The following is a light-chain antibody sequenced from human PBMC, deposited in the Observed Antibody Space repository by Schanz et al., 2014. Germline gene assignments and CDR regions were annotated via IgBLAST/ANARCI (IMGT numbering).Light chain of an antibody. CDR2: GAS. CDR3: QQYGPSLLT. J-gene: IGKJ3*01. CDR1: QTVSSSY. V-gene: IGKV3-20*01. Sequence: EIVLTQSPGTLSLSPGDRASLSCRASQTVSSSYLAWYQQKPGQAPRLLIYGASRRAPGIPDRFSGSGSGXXFTLTISRLDPEDFAVYFCQQYGPSLLTFGPGTKVDIK.